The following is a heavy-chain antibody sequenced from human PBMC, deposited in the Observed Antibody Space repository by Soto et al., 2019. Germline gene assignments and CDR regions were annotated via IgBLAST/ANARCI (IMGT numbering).Heavy chain of an antibody. CDR2: ILPIFGTT. CDR3: VRGANSDFSTGKGYYFPGMDV. Sequence: QVQLVQSGAEVKKPGSSVKVSCKASGLIFSSYAISWVRQAPGQGLEWVGGILPIFGTTNYAQRFKGRVTVTADTFTTTTSLDLSSLRSADTAVYFCVRGANSDFSTGKGYYFPGMDVWGQGTTVTVSS. D-gene: IGHD3-9*01. J-gene: IGHJ6*02. V-gene: IGHV1-69*06. CDR1: GLIFSSYA.